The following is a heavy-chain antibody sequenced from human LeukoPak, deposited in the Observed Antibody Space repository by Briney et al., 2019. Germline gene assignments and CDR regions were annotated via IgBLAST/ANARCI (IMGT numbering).Heavy chain of an antibody. CDR1: GFTFSSYG. D-gene: IGHD6-19*01. Sequence: GRSLRLSCAASGFTFSSYGMHWVRQAPGKGLEWVAVISYDGSNKYYADSVKGRFTISRDNSKNTLYLQMNSLRAEDTAVYYCAKDAVAGTNYYYGMDVWDQGTTVTVSS. CDR3: AKDAVAGTNYYYGMDV. J-gene: IGHJ6*02. V-gene: IGHV3-30*18. CDR2: ISYDGSNK.